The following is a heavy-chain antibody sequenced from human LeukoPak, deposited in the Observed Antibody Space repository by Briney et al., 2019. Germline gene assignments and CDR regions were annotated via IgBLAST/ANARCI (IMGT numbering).Heavy chain of an antibody. Sequence: GGSLRLSCAASGFTFSSYSMNWVRQALGKGLEWVSSISSSSSYIYYADSVKGRFTISRDNAKNSLYLQMNSLRAEDTAVYYCARDRPRYYYDSSGSKPDAFDIWGQGTMVTVSS. D-gene: IGHD3-22*01. CDR2: ISSSSSYI. J-gene: IGHJ3*02. CDR1: GFTFSSYS. V-gene: IGHV3-21*01. CDR3: ARDRPRYYYDSSGSKPDAFDI.